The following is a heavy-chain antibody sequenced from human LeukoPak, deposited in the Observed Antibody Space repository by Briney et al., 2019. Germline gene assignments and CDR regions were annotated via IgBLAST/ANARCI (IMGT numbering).Heavy chain of an antibody. D-gene: IGHD3-10*01. Sequence: SGGSLRLSCAASGFTFSSYWMHWVCQAPGKGLVWVSRINSDGSSTSYADSVKGRFTISRDNAKNTLYLQMNRLRAEDTAVYYCARGMVRGVIISHWGQGTLVTVSS. CDR2: INSDGSST. CDR1: GFTFSSYW. V-gene: IGHV3-74*01. J-gene: IGHJ4*02. CDR3: ARGMVRGVIISH.